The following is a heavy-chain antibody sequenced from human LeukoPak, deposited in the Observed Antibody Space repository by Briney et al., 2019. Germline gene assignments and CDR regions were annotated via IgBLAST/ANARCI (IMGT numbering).Heavy chain of an antibody. D-gene: IGHD5-24*01. Sequence: PGGSLRLSCAASGFTFSRKTMNWVRQAPGKGLEWVSYISSDGGTIYYADSVRGRFTISRDNAKNSLYLQMNSLRAEDTAVYYCARDWMARDAFDIWGQGTMVTVSS. J-gene: IGHJ3*02. CDR2: ISSDGGTI. V-gene: IGHV3-48*04. CDR3: ARDWMARDAFDI. CDR1: GFTFSRKT.